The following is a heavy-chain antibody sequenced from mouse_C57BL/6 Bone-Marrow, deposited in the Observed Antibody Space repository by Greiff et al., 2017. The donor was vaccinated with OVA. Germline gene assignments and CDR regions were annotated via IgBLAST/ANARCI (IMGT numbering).Heavy chain of an antibody. Sequence: EVQLQQSGAELVRPGASVKLSCTASGFNIKDDYMHWVKQRPEQGLEWIGWIDPENGDTEYDPKFQGKATITADTSSNTAYLQLSSLTSEDTAVYYCTSYGNFDYWGQGTTLTVSS. V-gene: IGHV14-4*01. CDR2: IDPENGDT. D-gene: IGHD2-1*01. CDR1: GFNIKDDY. J-gene: IGHJ2*01. CDR3: TSYGNFDY.